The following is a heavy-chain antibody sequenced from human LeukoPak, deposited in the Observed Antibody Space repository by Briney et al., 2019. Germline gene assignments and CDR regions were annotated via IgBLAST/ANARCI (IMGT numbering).Heavy chain of an antibody. CDR1: GGSISSSSYY. CDR2: IYYSGST. Sequence: PSETLSLTCTVSGGSISSSSYYWGWIRQPPGKGLEWIGSIYYSGSTYYNPSLKSRGTISVDTSKNQFSLRLSSVTAADTAVYYCARPGGHYDILTGYYDYWGQGTLVTVSS. D-gene: IGHD3-9*01. CDR3: ARPGGHYDILTGYYDY. V-gene: IGHV4-39*01. J-gene: IGHJ4*02.